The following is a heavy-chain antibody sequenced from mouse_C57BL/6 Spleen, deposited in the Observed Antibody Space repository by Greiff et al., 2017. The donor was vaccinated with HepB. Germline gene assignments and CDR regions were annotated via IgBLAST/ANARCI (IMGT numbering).Heavy chain of an antibody. V-gene: IGHV3-6*01. J-gene: IGHJ2*01. CDR1: GYSITSGYY. D-gene: IGHD1-1*01. Sequence: VQLQQSGPGLVKPSQSLSLTCSVTGYSITSGYYWNWIRQFPGNKLEWMGYISYDGSNNYNPSLKNRISITRDTSKNQFFLKLNSVTTEDTATYYCARGNYGSSYVGDYFDYWGQGTTLTVSS. CDR3: ARGNYGSSYVGDYFDY. CDR2: ISYDGSN.